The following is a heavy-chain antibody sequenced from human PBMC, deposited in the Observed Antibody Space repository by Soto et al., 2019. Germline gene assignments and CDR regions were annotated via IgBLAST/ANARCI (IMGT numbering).Heavy chain of an antibody. CDR3: ARLPRRDSSGWYGSALPPEFQH. CDR2: IIPIFGTA. J-gene: IGHJ1*01. CDR1: GGTFSSYA. V-gene: IGHV1-69*13. D-gene: IGHD6-19*01. Sequence: ASVKVSCKASGGTFSSYAISWVRQAPGQGLEWMGGIIPIFGTANYAQKFQGRVTITADESTSTAYMELSSLRSEDTAVYYCARLPRRDSSGWYGSALPPEFQHWGQGTLVTVSS.